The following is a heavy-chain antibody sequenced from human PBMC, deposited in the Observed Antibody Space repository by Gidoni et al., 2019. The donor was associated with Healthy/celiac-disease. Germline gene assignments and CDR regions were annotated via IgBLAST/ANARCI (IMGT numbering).Heavy chain of an antibody. CDR1: GGSISSSSYY. D-gene: IGHD2-21*01. CDR2: IYYSGST. Sequence: QLQLQESGPGLVKPSETLSLTCTVSGGSISSSSYYWGWIRQPPGKGLEWIGSIYYSGSTYYNPSLKSRVTISVDTSKNQFSLKLSSVTAADTAVYYCARHCGPYTHDAFDIWGQGTMVTVSS. J-gene: IGHJ3*02. V-gene: IGHV4-39*01. CDR3: ARHCGPYTHDAFDI.